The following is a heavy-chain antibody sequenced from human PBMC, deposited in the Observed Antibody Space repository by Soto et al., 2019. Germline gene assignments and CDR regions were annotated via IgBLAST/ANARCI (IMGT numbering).Heavy chain of an antibody. J-gene: IGHJ6*02. CDR1: GGTFSSYA. CDR2: IIPIFGTA. CDR3: ASIDCSSTSCYAPIYYYGRDV. Sequence: SVKVSCKASGGTFSSYAISWVRQAPGQGLEWMGGIIPIFGTANYAQKFQGRVTITADESTSTAYMELSSLRSEDTAVYYCASIDCSSTSCYAPIYYYGRDVWGQGTTVTVSS. V-gene: IGHV1-69*13. D-gene: IGHD2-2*01.